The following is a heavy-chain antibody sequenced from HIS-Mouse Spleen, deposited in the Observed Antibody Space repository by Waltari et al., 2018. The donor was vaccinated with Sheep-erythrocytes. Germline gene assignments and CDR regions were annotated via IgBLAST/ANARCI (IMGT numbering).Heavy chain of an antibody. Sequence: GLVQPGRSLRLSCAASGFSFDDYAMHWVRQAPGKGLEWVSGISWNSGSIGYADSVKGRFTISRDNTKNSLYLQMNSLRAEDTALYYCAKEISRNIVVVPAAVGDYWGQGTLVTVSS. J-gene: IGHJ4*02. CDR1: GFSFDDYA. CDR3: AKEISRNIVVVPAAVGDY. D-gene: IGHD2-2*01. CDR2: ISWNSGSI. V-gene: IGHV3-9*01.